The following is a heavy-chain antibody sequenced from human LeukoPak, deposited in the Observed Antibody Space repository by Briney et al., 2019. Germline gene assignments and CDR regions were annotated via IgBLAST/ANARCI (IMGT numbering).Heavy chain of an antibody. CDR2: ISGNGGST. V-gene: IGHV3-64*01. Sequence: GGSLRLSCAASGFTFSSYAMHWVRQAPGKGLEYVSAISGNGGSTYYANSVKGRFTISRDNSKNTLYLQMGSLRAEDMAVYYCAREGIAAADPEPYYFDYWGQGTLVTVSS. CDR3: AREGIAAADPEPYYFDY. CDR1: GFTFSSYA. J-gene: IGHJ4*02. D-gene: IGHD6-13*01.